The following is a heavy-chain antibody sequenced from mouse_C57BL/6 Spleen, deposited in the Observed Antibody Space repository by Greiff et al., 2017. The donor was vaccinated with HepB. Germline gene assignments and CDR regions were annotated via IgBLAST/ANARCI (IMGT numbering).Heavy chain of an antibody. Sequence: QVQLKQSGAELVRPGSSVKLSCKASGYTFTSYWMHWVKQRPIQGLEWIGNIDPSDSETHYNQKFKDKATLTVDKSSSTAYMQLSSLTSEDSAVYYCARSYDYPYYYAMDYWGQGTSVTVSS. CDR3: ARSYDYPYYYAMDY. V-gene: IGHV1-52*01. J-gene: IGHJ4*01. D-gene: IGHD2-4*01. CDR2: IDPSDSET. CDR1: GYTFTSYW.